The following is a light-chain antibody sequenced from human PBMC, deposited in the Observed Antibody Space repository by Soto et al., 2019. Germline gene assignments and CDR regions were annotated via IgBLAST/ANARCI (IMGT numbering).Light chain of an antibody. Sequence: DIQMTQSPSILSASVGDRVTLTCRASQSISSWLAWYQQKPGKAPKLLIYDASSLESGVPSRFSGSGSGTEVTLTITTLQPDDFATYFCQHYRRNTWSFGPGTKVDIK. CDR1: QSISSW. CDR3: QHYRRNTWS. V-gene: IGKV1-5*01. J-gene: IGKJ1*01. CDR2: DAS.